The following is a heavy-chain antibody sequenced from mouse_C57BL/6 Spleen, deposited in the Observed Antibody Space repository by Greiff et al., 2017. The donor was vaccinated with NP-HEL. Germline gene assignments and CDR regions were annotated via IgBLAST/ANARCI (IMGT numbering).Heavy chain of an antibody. D-gene: IGHD2-1*01. CDR3: ARGGTYGNYVWFAY. V-gene: IGHV5-4*01. J-gene: IGHJ3*01. Sequence: EVQVVESGGGLVKPGGSLKLSCAASGFTFSSYAMSWVRQTPEKRLEWVATISDGGSYTYYPDNVKGRFTISRDNAKNNLYLQMSHLKSEDTAMYYCARGGTYGNYVWFAYWGQGTLVTVSA. CDR2: ISDGGSYT. CDR1: GFTFSSYA.